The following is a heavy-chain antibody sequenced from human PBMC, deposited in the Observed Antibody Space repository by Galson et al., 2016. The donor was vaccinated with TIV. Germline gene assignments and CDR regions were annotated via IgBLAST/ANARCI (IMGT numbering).Heavy chain of an antibody. CDR3: AKESGNGWGFDY. CDR1: GFTFSTYG. V-gene: IGHV3-30*02. CDR2: IWPDGSKN. Sequence: SLRLSCAASGFTFSTYGMYWVRQAPGKGLQWVAFIWPDGSKNNYADSVKGRFTISRDNSKNTLYLQMNRLRAEDTAVYYCAKESGNGWGFDYWGQGTLVTVSS. J-gene: IGHJ4*02. D-gene: IGHD6-19*01.